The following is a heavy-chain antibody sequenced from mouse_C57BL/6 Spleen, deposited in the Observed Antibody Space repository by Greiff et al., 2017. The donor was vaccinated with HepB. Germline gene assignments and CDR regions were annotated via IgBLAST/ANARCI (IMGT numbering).Heavy chain of an antibody. D-gene: IGHD1-1*01. J-gene: IGHJ1*03. CDR1: GYSFTDYN. V-gene: IGHV1-39*01. Sequence: VQLQQSGPELVKPGASVKISCKASGYSFTDYNLHWVKQSNGQSLEWIGVINPNYGTTSYNQKFKGKATLTVDQSSSTAYMQLNSLTSEDSAVYYYARYGSRDWYFDVWGTGTTVTVSS. CDR2: INPNYGTT. CDR3: ARYGSRDWYFDV.